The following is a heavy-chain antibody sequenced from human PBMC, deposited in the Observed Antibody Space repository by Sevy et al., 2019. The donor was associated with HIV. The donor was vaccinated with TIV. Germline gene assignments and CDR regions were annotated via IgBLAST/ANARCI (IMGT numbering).Heavy chain of an antibody. D-gene: IGHD6-13*01. J-gene: IGHJ3*02. Sequence: ASVKVSCKASGGTFSSYAISWVRQAPGQGLEWMGGIIPIFGTANYAQKFQGRVTITADKSTSTAYMERSSLRSEDTAVYYCASFYSSSWGNAFDIWGQGTMVTVS. V-gene: IGHV1-69*06. CDR1: GGTFSSYA. CDR3: ASFYSSSWGNAFDI. CDR2: IIPIFGTA.